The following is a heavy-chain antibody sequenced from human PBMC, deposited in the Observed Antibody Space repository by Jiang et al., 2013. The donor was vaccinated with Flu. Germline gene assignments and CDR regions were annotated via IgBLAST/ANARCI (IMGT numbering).Heavy chain of an antibody. CDR2: INTNTGNP. CDR1: GYTFTNYA. Sequence: SGSELKKPGASVKVSCKASGYTFTNYAINWMRQAPGQGLEWMGWINTNTGNPRYGQGFTGRFVFSLDTSVTTAYLEISSLQAEDTAVYYCARAGRAGSTGWYDYFEYWGQGTLVTVSS. V-gene: IGHV7-4-1*02. J-gene: IGHJ4*02. D-gene: IGHD6-19*01. CDR3: ARAGRAGSTGWYDYFEY.